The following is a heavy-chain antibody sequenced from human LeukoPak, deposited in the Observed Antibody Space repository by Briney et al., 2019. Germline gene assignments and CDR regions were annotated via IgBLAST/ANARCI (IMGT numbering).Heavy chain of an antibody. D-gene: IGHD3-10*01. J-gene: IGHJ4*02. CDR1: GFTFSSYS. CDR2: ISSSSSYI. CDR3: ARAQPLYGSGSGTFDY. V-gene: IGHV3-21*01. Sequence: GGSLRLSRAASGFTFSSYSMNWVRQAPGKGLEWVSSISSSSSYIYYADSVKGRFTISRDNAKNSLYLQMNSLRAEDTAVYYCARAQPLYGSGSGTFDYWGQGTLVTVSS.